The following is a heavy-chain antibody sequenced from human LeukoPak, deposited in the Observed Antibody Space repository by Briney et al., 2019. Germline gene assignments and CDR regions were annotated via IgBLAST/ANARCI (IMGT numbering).Heavy chain of an antibody. CDR2: INHSGST. CDR1: GGSFSGYY. CDR3: ASIRGYLGY. Sequence: SETLSFTCAVYGGSFSGYYWSWIRQPPGKGLEWIGEINHSGSTNYNPSLKSRVTISVDTSKNQFSLKLSSVTAADTAVYYCASIRGYLGYWGQGTLVTVSS. V-gene: IGHV4-34*01. D-gene: IGHD5-18*01. J-gene: IGHJ4*02.